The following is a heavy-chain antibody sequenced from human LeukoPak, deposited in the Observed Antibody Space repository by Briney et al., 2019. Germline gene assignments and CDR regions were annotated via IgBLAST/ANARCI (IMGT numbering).Heavy chain of an antibody. Sequence: ASVRVSCKASGYTFTGYFIHWVRQAPGQGLEWMGWINPNSGGTNYAHKFQDRVTMTRDTSISTVYMELSRLRSDDTAVYYCAREDCGGDCYHYWGQGTLVTVSS. V-gene: IGHV1-2*02. CDR1: GYTFTGYF. CDR2: INPNSGGT. J-gene: IGHJ4*02. CDR3: AREDCGGDCYHY. D-gene: IGHD2-21*02.